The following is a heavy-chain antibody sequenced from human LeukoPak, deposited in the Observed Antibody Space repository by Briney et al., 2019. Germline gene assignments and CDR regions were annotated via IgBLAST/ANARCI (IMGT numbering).Heavy chain of an antibody. CDR2: INPNSGGT. CDR1: RYTFTGYY. V-gene: IGHV1-2*02. D-gene: IGHD3-22*01. CDR3: ASDYDISALGRGPFDY. Sequence: GASVKVSCKASRYTFTGYYMHWVRQAPGQGLEWMGWINPNSGGTNYAQKFQGRVTMTGDTSTSTAYMELSRLRSDDTAVYYCASDYDISALGRGPFDYWGQGTLVTVSS. J-gene: IGHJ4*02.